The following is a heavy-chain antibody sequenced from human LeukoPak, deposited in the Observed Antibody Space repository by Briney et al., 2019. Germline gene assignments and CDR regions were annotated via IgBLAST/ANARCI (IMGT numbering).Heavy chain of an antibody. CDR1: GFTFSNYA. Sequence: GGSLRLSCAASGFTFSNYAMNWVRLAPGKGLEWVSVISGSGGSTYYADSVKGRFTISRDNSKNTLYLQMNSLRAEDTAVYYCAKDNSYGGFDYWGQGILVTVSS. V-gene: IGHV3-23*01. D-gene: IGHD5-18*01. J-gene: IGHJ4*02. CDR2: ISGSGGST. CDR3: AKDNSYGGFDY.